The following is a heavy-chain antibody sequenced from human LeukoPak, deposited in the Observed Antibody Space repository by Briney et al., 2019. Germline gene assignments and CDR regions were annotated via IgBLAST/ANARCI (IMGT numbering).Heavy chain of an antibody. Sequence: GGSLRLSCAASGFTFDDYAMHWVRQAPGKGLEWVSGMSWNRNTIGYADSVKGRFTISRDNAKNSLYLQMNSLRVEDTALYYCAKDTEPKTGYSYGKGFDYWAQGTLVTVSS. D-gene: IGHD5-18*01. CDR2: MSWNRNTI. J-gene: IGHJ4*02. CDR3: AKDTEPKTGYSYGKGFDY. V-gene: IGHV3-9*01. CDR1: GFTFDDYA.